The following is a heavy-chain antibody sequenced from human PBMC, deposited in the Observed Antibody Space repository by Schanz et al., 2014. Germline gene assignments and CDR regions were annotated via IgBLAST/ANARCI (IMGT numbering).Heavy chain of an antibody. J-gene: IGHJ6*02. V-gene: IGHV3-21*01. CDR1: GFAFSSYS. CDR3: ARQRSYFYAMDV. Sequence: EVQLVESGGCLVKPGGSLRLSCAASGFAFSSYSMNWVRQAAGKGLEWVSSITIGSNYIYYTDSVKGRFTISRDNANNSLYLQMNSLRAEDTAVYYCARQRSYFYAMDVWGQGTTVTVSS. CDR2: ITIGSNYI.